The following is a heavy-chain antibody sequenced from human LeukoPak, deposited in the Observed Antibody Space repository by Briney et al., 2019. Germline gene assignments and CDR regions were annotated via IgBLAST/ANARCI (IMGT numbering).Heavy chain of an antibody. V-gene: IGHV1-69*05. Sequence: SVKVSCKASGGTFSSYAISWVRQAPGQGLEWMGGIIPIFGTANYAQKFQGRVTITTDESTSTAYVELSSLRSEDTAVYYCARAIGKQPYYYYYYMDVWGKGTTVTVSS. CDR2: IIPIFGTA. D-gene: IGHD5-18*01. CDR1: GGTFSSYA. CDR3: ARAIGKQPYYYYYYMDV. J-gene: IGHJ6*03.